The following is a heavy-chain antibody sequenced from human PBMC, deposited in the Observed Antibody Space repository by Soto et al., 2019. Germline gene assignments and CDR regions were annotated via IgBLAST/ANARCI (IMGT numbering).Heavy chain of an antibody. CDR2: IYSNGDA. CDR3: ARRGGSPSGYYYYAMDV. V-gene: IGHV4-31*03. D-gene: IGHD6-6*01. J-gene: IGHJ6*02. Sequence: SETLSLTCSVSSDSMNSGGYYWSWIRQHPGKGLEWIGYIYSNGDAYYNPSLKSGVTISVDTSKNQFSLNLTSVTAADTAVYYFARRGGSPSGYYYYAMDVWGQGTTVTVSS. CDR1: SDSMNSGGYY.